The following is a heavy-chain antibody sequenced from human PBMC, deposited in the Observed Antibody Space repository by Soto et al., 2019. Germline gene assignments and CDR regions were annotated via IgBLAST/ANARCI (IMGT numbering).Heavy chain of an antibody. Sequence: SQTLYLTCAVYGGSISGYYWSWIRQPPGKGLEWSGEINHSGSTNYNPSLKSRVTISVDTSHNQFSLKLSSVTAADTAVYYCARAKTRYSGYVYSGSGLDVCGQGTTV. D-gene: IGHD5-12*01. CDR2: INHSGST. CDR1: GGSISGYY. V-gene: IGHV4-34*01. CDR3: ARAKTRYSGYVYSGSGLDV. J-gene: IGHJ6*02.